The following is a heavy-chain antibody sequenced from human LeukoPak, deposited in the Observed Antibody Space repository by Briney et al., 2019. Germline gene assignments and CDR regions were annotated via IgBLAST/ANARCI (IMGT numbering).Heavy chain of an antibody. Sequence: SETLSLTCAVYGGSFSGYYWSWIRQPPGKGLEWIGEINHSGSTNYNPSLKSRVTISVDTSKNQFSLKLSSVTAADTAVYYCARVAYYDSSGYYAPYWYFDLWGRGTLVTVSS. V-gene: IGHV4-34*01. CDR3: ARVAYYDSSGYYAPYWYFDL. J-gene: IGHJ2*01. CDR1: GGSFSGYY. D-gene: IGHD3-22*01. CDR2: INHSGST.